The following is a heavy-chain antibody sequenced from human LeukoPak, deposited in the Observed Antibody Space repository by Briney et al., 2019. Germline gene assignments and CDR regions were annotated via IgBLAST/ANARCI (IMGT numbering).Heavy chain of an antibody. J-gene: IGHJ4*02. D-gene: IGHD3-22*01. CDR1: GYTFTSYD. V-gene: IGHV1-8*01. CDR2: MNPNSGNT. Sequence: ASVKVSCEASGYTFTSYDINWVRQATGQGLEWMGWMNPNSGNTGYAQKFQGRVTMTRNTSISTAYMELSSLRSEDTAVYYCARGQYSYYYDSSGIDYWGQGTLVTVSS. CDR3: ARGQYSYYYDSSGIDY.